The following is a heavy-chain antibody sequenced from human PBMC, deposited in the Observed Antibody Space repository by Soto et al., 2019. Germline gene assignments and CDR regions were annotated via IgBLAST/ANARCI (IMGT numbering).Heavy chain of an antibody. J-gene: IGHJ5*02. CDR1: GYTFTSYG. V-gene: IGHV1-18*01. CDR2: ISAYNGNT. CDR3: ARHYGFGELFDP. Sequence: QVQLVQSGAEVKKPGASVKVSCKASGYTFTSYGISWVRQAPGQGLEWMGWISAYNGNTNYAQKLQGRDTITTDTSTSTDYMELISIRSDDTAVYYCARHYGFGELFDPWGQATLVTVSS. D-gene: IGHD3-10*01.